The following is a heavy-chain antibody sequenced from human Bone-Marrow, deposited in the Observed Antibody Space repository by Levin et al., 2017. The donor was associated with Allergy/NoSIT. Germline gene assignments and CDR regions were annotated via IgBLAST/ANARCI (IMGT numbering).Heavy chain of an antibody. V-gene: IGHV3-9*01. CDR3: TRDEGLGFDS. D-gene: IGHD3-16*01. Sequence: GGSLRLSCVGSGFTFEDYGMYWVRQRPGKGLEWVSGIGRKGVKKGYADSVKGRFTISRDNTKNTLFLQMNNLRLEDTALYYCTRDEGLGFDSWGQGTLVTVSS. CDR1: GFTFEDYG. J-gene: IGHJ4*02. CDR2: IGRKGVKK.